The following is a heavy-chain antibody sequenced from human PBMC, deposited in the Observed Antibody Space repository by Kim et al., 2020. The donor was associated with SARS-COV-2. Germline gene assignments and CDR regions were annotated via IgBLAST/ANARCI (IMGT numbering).Heavy chain of an antibody. CDR1: GFTFSNYW. V-gene: IGHV3-7*03. Sequence: GGSLILSCVASGFTFSNYWMTWVRQAPGKGLEWVANIREDGGVKQYMDSVKGRFTISRDNARNSLYLEVNSLRVDDTAVYYCAREEADSSGWSDWGQGTLVTVSS. D-gene: IGHD6-19*01. J-gene: IGHJ4*02. CDR3: AREEADSSGWSD. CDR2: IREDGGVK.